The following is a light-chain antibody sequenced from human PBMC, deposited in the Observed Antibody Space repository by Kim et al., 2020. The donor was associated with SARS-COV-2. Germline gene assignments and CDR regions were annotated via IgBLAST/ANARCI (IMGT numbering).Light chain of an antibody. CDR2: GAS. Sequence: SAPVGDRVTITWRASQDIGNDLAWYQQKPGKAPKRLIYGASNLPSGVPSRFSGSRSGTEFTLTISSLQPEDFASYYCLQYNSYPYTFGQGTKLEI. V-gene: IGKV1-17*01. CDR1: QDIGND. CDR3: LQYNSYPYT. J-gene: IGKJ2*01.